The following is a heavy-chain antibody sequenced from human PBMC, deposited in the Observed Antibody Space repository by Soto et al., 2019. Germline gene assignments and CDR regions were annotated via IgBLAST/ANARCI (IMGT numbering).Heavy chain of an antibody. CDR1: GGTFSSYA. CDR3: VRVVAIPGSPDN. V-gene: IGHV1-69*12. J-gene: IGHJ4*02. CDR2: FVPIVDTS. Sequence: QVQLVQSGAEVRQPASSVKVSCKTSGGTFSSYAISWVRQAPGQGLEWMGGFVPIVDTSTYAQKFRGRVTITADESTSTAYMELSSLRSDDTVIYYCVRVVAIPGSPDNWGQGTLVTVSS. D-gene: IGHD2-15*01.